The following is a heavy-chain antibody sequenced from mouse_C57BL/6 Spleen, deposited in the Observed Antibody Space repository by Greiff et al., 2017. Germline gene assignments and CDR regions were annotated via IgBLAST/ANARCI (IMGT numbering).Heavy chain of an antibody. CDR3: ARCSTTVVASYWYFDV. Sequence: EVQLVESGGGLVQPGGSLSLSCAASGFTFTDYYMSWVRQPPGKALEWLGFIRNKANGYTTEYSASVKGRFTISRDNSQSILYLQMNALRAEDSATYYCARCSTTVVASYWYFDVWGTGTTVTVSS. V-gene: IGHV7-3*01. D-gene: IGHD1-1*01. CDR2: IRNKANGYTT. J-gene: IGHJ1*03. CDR1: GFTFTDYY.